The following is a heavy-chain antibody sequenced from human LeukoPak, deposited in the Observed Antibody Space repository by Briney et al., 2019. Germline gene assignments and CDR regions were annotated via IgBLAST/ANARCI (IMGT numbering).Heavy chain of an antibody. CDR1: GFTFSSYW. CDR2: IKQDGSEK. D-gene: IGHD4-17*01. V-gene: IGHV3-7*01. Sequence: GGSLRLSCAASGFTFSSYWMSWVRQAPGKGLEWVANIKQDGSEKYYVDSVKGRFTISRDNAKNSLCLQMNSLRAEDTAVYYCARGTGDYEYYFDYWGQGTLVTVSS. CDR3: ARGTGDYEYYFDY. J-gene: IGHJ4*02.